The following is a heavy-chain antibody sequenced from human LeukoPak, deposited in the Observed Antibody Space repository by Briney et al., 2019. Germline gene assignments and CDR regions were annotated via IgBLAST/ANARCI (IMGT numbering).Heavy chain of an antibody. D-gene: IGHD3-3*01. V-gene: IGHV3-33*01. Sequence: GRSLRLSCAASGFSFSSYGMHWVRQAPGKGLEWVAVIWYDGSIKYYGDSVKGRFTISRDNSKNTLYLQMNSLRAEDTAVYYCARDSWIDYWGQGTLVTVSS. CDR1: GFSFSSYG. CDR2: IWYDGSIK. J-gene: IGHJ4*02. CDR3: ARDSWIDY.